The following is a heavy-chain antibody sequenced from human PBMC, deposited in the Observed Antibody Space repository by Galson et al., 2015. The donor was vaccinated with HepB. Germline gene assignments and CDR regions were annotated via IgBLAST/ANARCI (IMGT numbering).Heavy chain of an antibody. V-gene: IGHV3-7*03. CDR2: IKQDGSEK. D-gene: IGHD3-10*01. CDR3: ARAGPRFGSGSYPYWYFDL. J-gene: IGHJ2*01. CDR1: GFTFSSYW. Sequence: SLRLSCAASGFTFSSYWMSWVRQAPGKGLEWVANIKQDGSEKYYVDSVKGRFTISRDNAKNSLYLQMNSLRAEDTAVYYCARAGPRFGSGSYPYWYFDLWGRGTLVTVSS.